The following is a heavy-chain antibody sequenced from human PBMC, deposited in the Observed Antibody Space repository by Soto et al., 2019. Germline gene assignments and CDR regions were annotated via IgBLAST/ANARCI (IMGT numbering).Heavy chain of an antibody. CDR3: ASLGDYDILTGPYYFDY. D-gene: IGHD3-9*01. CDR2: IIPILGIA. CDR1: GGTFSSYT. Sequence: SVKVSCKASGGTFSSYTISWVRQAPGQGLEWMGRIIPILGIANYAQKFQGRVTITADKSTSTAYMELSSLRSEDTAVYYCASLGDYDILTGPYYFDYSGQGTLVTVSS. V-gene: IGHV1-69*02. J-gene: IGHJ4*02.